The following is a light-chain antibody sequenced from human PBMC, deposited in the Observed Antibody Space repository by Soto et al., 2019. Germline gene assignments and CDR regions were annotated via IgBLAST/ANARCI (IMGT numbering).Light chain of an antibody. V-gene: IGLV1-44*01. CDR3: AAWDDRLNVS. J-gene: IGLJ1*01. CDR2: SNN. CDR1: SSNIGSNT. Sequence: QSALTQPPSASGTPGQRVTISCSGSSSNIGSNTVNWYQQLPGTAPKLLIYSNNQRPSGVPDRFSGSKSGTSASLAISGLQSEDVADYYRAAWDDRLNVSFATGTKVPV.